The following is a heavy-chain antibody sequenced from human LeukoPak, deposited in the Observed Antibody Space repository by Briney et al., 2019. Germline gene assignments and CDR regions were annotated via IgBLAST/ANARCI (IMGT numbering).Heavy chain of an antibody. J-gene: IGHJ3*02. CDR3: AREKLRFLEGAFDI. CDR1: GGSISSYY. D-gene: IGHD3-3*01. V-gene: IGHV4-59*01. CDR2: IYYSGST. Sequence: SETLSLTCTVSGGSISSYYWSWIRQPPGKGLEWIGYIYYSGSTNYNPSLKSRVTISVDTSKNQFSLKLSSVTAADTAVYYCAREKLRFLEGAFDIWGQRTMVTVSS.